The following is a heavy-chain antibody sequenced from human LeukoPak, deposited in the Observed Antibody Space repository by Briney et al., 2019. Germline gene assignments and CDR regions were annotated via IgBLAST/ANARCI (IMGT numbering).Heavy chain of an antibody. D-gene: IGHD5-12*01. CDR3: ARVPRGYHKTFDP. V-gene: IGHV1-18*04. J-gene: IGHJ5*02. CDR1: GYTFTSYY. CDR2: ISAYNGNT. Sequence: ASVKVSCKASGYTFTSYYMHWVRQAPGQGLEWMGWISAYNGNTNYAQKLQGRVTMTTDTSTSTAYMELRSLRSDDTAVYYCARVPRGYHKTFDPWGQGTLVTVSS.